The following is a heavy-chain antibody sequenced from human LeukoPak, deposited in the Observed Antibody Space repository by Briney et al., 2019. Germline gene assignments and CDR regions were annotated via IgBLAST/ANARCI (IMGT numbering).Heavy chain of an antibody. CDR1: GGSISSGDYC. CDR2: IYYSGST. CDR3: ARADVITIWFDP. V-gene: IGHV4-30-4*01. J-gene: IGHJ5*02. D-gene: IGHD3-3*01. Sequence: PSETLSLTCTVSGGSISSGDYCWSWIRQPPGKGLEWIGYIYYSGSTYYNPSLKSRVTISVDTSKNQFSLKLSSVTAADTAVYYCARADVITIWFDPWGQGTLVTVSS.